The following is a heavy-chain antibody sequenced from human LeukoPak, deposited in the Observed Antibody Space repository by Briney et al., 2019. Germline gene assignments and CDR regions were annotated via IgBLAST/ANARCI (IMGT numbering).Heavy chain of an antibody. V-gene: IGHV4-39*01. D-gene: IGHD2-15*01. Sequence: SETLSLTCTVSGGSISSSSYYWGWIRQPPGKWLEWIGSIYYSGSTYYNPSLKSRVTISVDTSKNQFSLKLSSVTAADTAVYYCGSCYPAFDIWGQGTMVTVSS. CDR3: GSCYPAFDI. CDR1: GGSISSSSYY. J-gene: IGHJ3*02. CDR2: IYYSGST.